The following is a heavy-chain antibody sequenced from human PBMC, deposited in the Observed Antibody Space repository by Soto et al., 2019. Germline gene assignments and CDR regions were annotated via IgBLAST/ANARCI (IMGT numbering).Heavy chain of an antibody. J-gene: IGHJ3*02. CDR3: AGGLAASGRGGAFDI. V-gene: IGHV5-10-1*01. CDR1: GYSFTSYW. Sequence: GESLKISCKGSGYSFTSYWISWVRQMPGKGLEWMGRIDPSDSYTNYSPSFQGHVTISADKSISTAYLQWSSLKASDTAMYYWAGGLAASGRGGAFDIWGQGTMVTVSS. D-gene: IGHD6-6*01. CDR2: IDPSDSYT.